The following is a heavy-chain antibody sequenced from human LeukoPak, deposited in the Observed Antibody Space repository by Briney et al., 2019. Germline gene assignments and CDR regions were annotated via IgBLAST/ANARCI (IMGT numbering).Heavy chain of an antibody. CDR2: INSDETSI. V-gene: IGHV3-74*01. CDR3: AKDSSEEGFDY. D-gene: IGHD2-2*01. CDR1: GFTFSSYW. Sequence: GGSLRLSCAASGFTFSSYWMYWVRQVPGKGQVWVSRINSDETSISYADSVKGRFTISRDNAKNTVYLQMNSLRAEDTTVYYCAKDSSEEGFDYWGQGTLVTVSS. J-gene: IGHJ4*02.